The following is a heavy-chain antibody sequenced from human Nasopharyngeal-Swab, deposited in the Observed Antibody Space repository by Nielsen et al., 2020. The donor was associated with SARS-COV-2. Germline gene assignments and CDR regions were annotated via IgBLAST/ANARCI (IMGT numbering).Heavy chain of an antibody. J-gene: IGHJ4*02. D-gene: IGHD1-1*01. CDR2: IGSIGTDT. CDR1: GFTFSRYS. CDR3: ARGERPGLDY. Sequence: GGSLRLSCAASGFTFSRYSMHWVRQAPGKGLEYVSAIGSIGTDTYYANSVKGRFIISRDNSLDMLYLQMGSLRTEDTAVYYCARGERPGLDYWGQGTLVTVSS. V-gene: IGHV3-64*01.